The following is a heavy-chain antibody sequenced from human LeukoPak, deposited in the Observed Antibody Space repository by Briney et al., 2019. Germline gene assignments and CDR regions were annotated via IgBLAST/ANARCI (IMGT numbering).Heavy chain of an antibody. V-gene: IGHV4-39*01. Sequence: KPSETLSLTCTVSGGSISSSSYYWGWIRQPPGKGLEWIGNIYYSGSTYSNPSLKSRVTISVDTSKNQFSLKLSSVTAADTAVYYCARHFYDFWSGYPYYFDYWGQGTLVTVSS. J-gene: IGHJ4*02. CDR1: GGSISSSSYY. CDR2: IYYSGST. D-gene: IGHD3-3*01. CDR3: ARHFYDFWSGYPYYFDY.